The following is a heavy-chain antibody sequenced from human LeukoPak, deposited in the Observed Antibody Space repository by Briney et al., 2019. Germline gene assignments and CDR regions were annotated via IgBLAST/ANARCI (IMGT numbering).Heavy chain of an antibody. CDR3: AKSAGYCSGGSCHSEYFQH. D-gene: IGHD2-15*01. CDR1: GFTFSSYA. Sequence: GGSLRLSCAVSGFTFSSYAMSWVRQAPGKGLEWVSAISGSGGSTYYADSVKGRFTISRDNSKNTLYLQMNSLRAEDTAVYYCAKSAGYCSGGSCHSEYFQHWGQGTLVTVSS. V-gene: IGHV3-23*01. J-gene: IGHJ1*01. CDR2: ISGSGGST.